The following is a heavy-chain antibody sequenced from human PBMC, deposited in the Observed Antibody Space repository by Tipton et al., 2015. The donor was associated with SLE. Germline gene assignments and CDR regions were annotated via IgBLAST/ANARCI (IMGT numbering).Heavy chain of an antibody. V-gene: IGHV3-66*02. Sequence: SLRLSCAASGFTVSSNYMNWVRQGPGKGLEWLSIIYSGGSTYYTDSVKGRFTISRDNSKNTLYLQMNSLRAEDTAVYYCASDRFLEWLLTWPMDVWGQGTTVTVSS. J-gene: IGHJ6*02. CDR3: ASDRFLEWLLTWPMDV. D-gene: IGHD3-3*01. CDR2: IYSGGST. CDR1: GFTVSSNY.